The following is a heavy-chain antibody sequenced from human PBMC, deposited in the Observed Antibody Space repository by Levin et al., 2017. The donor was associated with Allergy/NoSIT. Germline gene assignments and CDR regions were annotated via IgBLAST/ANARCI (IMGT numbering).Heavy chain of an antibody. J-gene: IGHJ4*02. D-gene: IGHD4-11*01. Sequence: GGSLRLSCAPTGFTFSDYAMAWVRQAPGKGLEWVASISASAASRYYADSVKGRFSLSRDNDKNTVYLQMNSLRAEDTATYYCAKGRTTTAATGTSRLAVDHWGQGTLVTVSS. CDR2: ISASAASR. V-gene: IGHV3-23*01. CDR1: GFTFSDYA. CDR3: AKGRTTTAATGTSRLAVDH.